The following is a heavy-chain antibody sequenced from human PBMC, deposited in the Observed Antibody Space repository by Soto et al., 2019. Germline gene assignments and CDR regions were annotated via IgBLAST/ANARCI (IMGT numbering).Heavy chain of an antibody. CDR1: GGSISSYY. J-gene: IGHJ6*02. CDR3: ARDLWGYCGTDCYPLDV. D-gene: IGHD2-21*02. CDR2: IYYTGST. V-gene: IGHV4-59*01. Sequence: SETLSLTCTVSGGSISSYYWSWIRQPPGKGLEWIGYIYYTGSTVYNPPFKSRVTISVDTSKNQFSLKLNSVTAADTAVYYCARDLWGYCGTDCYPLDVWGQGTTVTVSS.